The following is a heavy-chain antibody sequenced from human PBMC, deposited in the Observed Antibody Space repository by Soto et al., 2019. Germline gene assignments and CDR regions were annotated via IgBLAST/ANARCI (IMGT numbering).Heavy chain of an antibody. CDR1: GFTFSSYA. CDR2: MSGSGGST. D-gene: IGHD3-3*01. J-gene: IGHJ4*02. Sequence: EVQLLESGGGLVQPGGSMRLSWAASGFTFSSYAMSWVRQAPGTGLEWVSAMSGSGGSTYYADSVKGRFTFSRDNSKNTLDLQMNSLRAEDTAVYYCANYYDLGRGYYGGPEYFDYWGQGTLVTVSS. CDR3: ANYYDLGRGYYGGPEYFDY. V-gene: IGHV3-23*01.